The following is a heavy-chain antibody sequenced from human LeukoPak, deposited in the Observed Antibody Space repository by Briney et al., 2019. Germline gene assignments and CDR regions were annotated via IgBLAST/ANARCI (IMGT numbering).Heavy chain of an antibody. J-gene: IGHJ6*03. Sequence: PSQTLSLTCTVSGGSISSGSYYWRWIRQPDGKGLEWIGRIYTSGSTHYNPSLKSRVTISVDTSKNQFSLKLSSVTAADTAVYYCARASSRYCSSTSCYDYYYYYYMDVWGKGTTVTVSS. D-gene: IGHD2-2*01. CDR3: ARASSRYCSSTSCYDYYYYYYMDV. V-gene: IGHV4-61*02. CDR1: GGSISSGSYY. CDR2: IYTSGST.